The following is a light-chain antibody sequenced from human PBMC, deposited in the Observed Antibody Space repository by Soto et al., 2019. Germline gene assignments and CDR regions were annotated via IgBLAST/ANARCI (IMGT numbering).Light chain of an antibody. CDR2: LNN. Sequence: QSVLTQPPSASGTPGQRVTISCSGSSSNIGSETVNWYQHLPGTAPKLLIYLNNQRPSGVPDRFSGSKSDTSASLAISGLQSEHEADYYCATWDDSLKRVVFGGGTKLTVL. V-gene: IGLV1-44*01. CDR1: SSNIGSET. J-gene: IGLJ2*01. CDR3: ATWDDSLKRVV.